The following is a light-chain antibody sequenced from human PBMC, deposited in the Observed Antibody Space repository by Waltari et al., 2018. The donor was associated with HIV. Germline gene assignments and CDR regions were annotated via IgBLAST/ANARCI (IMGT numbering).Light chain of an antibody. CDR1: SSNIGDNN. CDR3: ATWDDSLNGHVV. CDR2: TNT. Sequence: QSVLTQPPSASGTPGQRVTISCSGSSSNIGDNNVNWYQQLPGTAPNLLIYTNTQRPSGVPDRFSGSKSGTSASLAISGLQSEDEADYYCATWDDSLNGHVVFCGGTKLTVL. V-gene: IGLV1-44*01. J-gene: IGLJ2*01.